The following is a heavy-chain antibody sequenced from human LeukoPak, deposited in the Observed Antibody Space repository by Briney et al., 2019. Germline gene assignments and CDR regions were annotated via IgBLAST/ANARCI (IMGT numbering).Heavy chain of an antibody. CDR2: IWYDGSNK. D-gene: IGHD4-23*01. J-gene: IGHJ4*02. Sequence: QPGGSLRLSCAASGFTFSSYGMHWVRQAPGKGLEWVAVIWYDGSNKYYADSVKGRFTISRDNSKNTLYLQMNSLRAEDTAVYYCARDFRTGLRWGFDYWGQGTLVTVSS. CDR1: GFTFSSYG. CDR3: ARDFRTGLRWGFDY. V-gene: IGHV3-33*01.